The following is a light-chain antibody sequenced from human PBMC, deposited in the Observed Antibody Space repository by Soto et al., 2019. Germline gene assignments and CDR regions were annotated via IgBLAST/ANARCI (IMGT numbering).Light chain of an antibody. CDR2: EVT. CDR1: SSDVGGYNY. CDR3: TSYTSTSPWV. Sequence: QSALTQPASVSGSPGQSITISCTGTSSDVGGYNYVSWYQQHPGKAPKVMIYEVTNRPSGVSNRFSGSKSGNTASLTISGLQAEDEADYYCTSYTSTSPWVFGGGTQLTVL. V-gene: IGLV2-14*01. J-gene: IGLJ3*02.